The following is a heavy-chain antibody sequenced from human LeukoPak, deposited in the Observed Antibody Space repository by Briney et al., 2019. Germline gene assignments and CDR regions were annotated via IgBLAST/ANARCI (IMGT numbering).Heavy chain of an antibody. CDR2: INRGGGGT. D-gene: IGHD5-12*01. V-gene: IGHV3-23*01. Sequence: GGSLRLSCAASGFTFTTFTMNWVRQAPGKGLEWVSAINRGGGGTYYADFVKGRFTISRDNSENTLYLQMNSLRAEDTAVYYCAKTSGYRRFDPWGQGTLVTVSS. CDR1: GFTFTTFT. CDR3: AKTSGYRRFDP. J-gene: IGHJ5*02.